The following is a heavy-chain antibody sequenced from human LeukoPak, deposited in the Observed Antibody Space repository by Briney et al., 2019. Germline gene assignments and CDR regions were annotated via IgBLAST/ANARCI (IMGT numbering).Heavy chain of an antibody. CDR1: GGSFSGYC. Sequence: SETLSLTCAVYGGSFSGYCWSWIRQPPGKGLEWIGEINHSGSTNYNPSLKSRVTISVDTSKNQFSLKLSSVTAADTAVYYCARGRRDGGNLSGLFDYWGQGTLVTVSS. D-gene: IGHD4-23*01. J-gene: IGHJ4*02. CDR2: INHSGST. CDR3: ARGRRDGGNLSGLFDY. V-gene: IGHV4-34*01.